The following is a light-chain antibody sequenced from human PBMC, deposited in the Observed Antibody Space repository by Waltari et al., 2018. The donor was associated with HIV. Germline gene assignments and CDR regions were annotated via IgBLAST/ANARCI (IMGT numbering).Light chain of an antibody. CDR1: SGSIAASY. Sequence: NFMLTQPHPVSESPGKTVTISCTRSSGSIAASYVQWYQQRPGSSPTTVIYKDDQRPSGVPDRFSGSIDSSSNSASLTISGLRTEDEADYYCQSYDNENPVLFGGGTKLTVL. V-gene: IGLV6-57*01. CDR3: QSYDNENPVL. J-gene: IGLJ2*01. CDR2: KDD.